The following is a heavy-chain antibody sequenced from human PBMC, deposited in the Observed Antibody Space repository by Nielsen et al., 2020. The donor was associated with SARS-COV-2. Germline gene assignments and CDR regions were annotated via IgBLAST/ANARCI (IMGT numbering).Heavy chain of an antibody. CDR3: ARAGIAVAGPIAQKNYYYYYGMDV. CDR2: IYYSGST. CDR1: GGSISSSSYY. V-gene: IGHV4-39*01. D-gene: IGHD6-19*01. Sequence: SETLSLTCTVSGGSISSSSYYWGWIRQPPGKGLEWIGSIYYSGSTYYNPSLKSRVTISVDTSKNQFSLKLSSVTAADTAVYYCARAGIAVAGPIAQKNYYYYYGMDVWGQGTTVTVSS. J-gene: IGHJ6*02.